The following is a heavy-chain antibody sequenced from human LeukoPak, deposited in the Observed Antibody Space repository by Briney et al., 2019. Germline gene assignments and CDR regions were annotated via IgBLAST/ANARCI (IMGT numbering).Heavy chain of an antibody. V-gene: IGHV3-23*01. Sequence: QPGGSQRLSCAASGFIFSDYAMSWVRQAPGKGLEWVSAISGTGDKTYYADSGKGRFTISRDNAKNSLYLQMNSLRAEDTAVYYCARDLHGVDIVATILQREMGSLWGQGTLVTVSS. CDR3: ARDLHGVDIVATILQREMGSL. D-gene: IGHD5-12*01. J-gene: IGHJ4*02. CDR1: GFIFSDYA. CDR2: ISGTGDKT.